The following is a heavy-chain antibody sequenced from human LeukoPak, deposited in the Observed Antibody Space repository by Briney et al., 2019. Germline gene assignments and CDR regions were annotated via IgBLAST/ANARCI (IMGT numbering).Heavy chain of an antibody. J-gene: IGHJ6*04. D-gene: IGHD6-19*01. CDR3: ARESSGWYYYYYGMDV. CDR2: IKQDGSEK. Sequence: GGSLRLSCAASGFTFSSYWMSWVRQAPGKGLEWVANIKQDGSEKYYVDSVKGRFTISRDNAKNSLYLQMNSLRAEDTAVYCCARESSGWYYYYYGMDVWGKGTTVTVSS. CDR1: GFTFSSYW. V-gene: IGHV3-7*03.